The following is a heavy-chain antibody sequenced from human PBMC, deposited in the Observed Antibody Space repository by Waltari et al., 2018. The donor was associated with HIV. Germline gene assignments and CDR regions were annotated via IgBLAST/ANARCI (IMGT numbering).Heavy chain of an antibody. Sequence: EVQLVESVGGLVQPGRSMSLSCAASGLTSDDHAMHWGRHAPGRCLEWVSGISWNSGSTGYADSVKGRFTISRDNAKNSLYLQMNSLRAEDTALYYCAKDDSSGYGGAFDIWGQGTMVTVSS. D-gene: IGHD3-22*01. CDR3: AKDDSSGYGGAFDI. J-gene: IGHJ3*02. V-gene: IGHV3-9*02. CDR2: ISWNSGST. CDR1: GLTSDDHA.